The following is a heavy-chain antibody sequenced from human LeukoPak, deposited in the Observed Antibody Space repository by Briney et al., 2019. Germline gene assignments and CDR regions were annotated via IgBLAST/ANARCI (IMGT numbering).Heavy chain of an antibody. CDR3: ARSRGYNYGYWGHFDY. Sequence: GGSLRLTCAASGFSFSTYAMHWVRQAPGKGVEGVAVISLDGRYEYYAYSVKGRFTISRDNSKNTLYLQMNSLRAEDTTVYYCARSRGYNYGYWGHFDYWGQGALVTVSS. CDR1: GFSFSTYA. D-gene: IGHD5-18*01. J-gene: IGHJ4*02. V-gene: IGHV3-30*04. CDR2: ISLDGRYE.